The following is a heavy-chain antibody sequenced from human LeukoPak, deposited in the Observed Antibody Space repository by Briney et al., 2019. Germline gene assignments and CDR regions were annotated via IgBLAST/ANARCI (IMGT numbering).Heavy chain of an antibody. CDR2: LYSGGNT. CDR3: ATEGFRGVLFHI. CDR1: GFTVSSNY. D-gene: IGHD3-10*01. J-gene: IGHJ3*02. Sequence: PGGSLRLSCAAPGFTVSSNYMSWVRQAPGKGLEWVSVLYSGGNTYYAGSVQGRFTISRDNSRNTLYLQMNSLRVEGTAVYYCATEGFRGVLFHIWGQGTVVTVSS. V-gene: IGHV3-66*01.